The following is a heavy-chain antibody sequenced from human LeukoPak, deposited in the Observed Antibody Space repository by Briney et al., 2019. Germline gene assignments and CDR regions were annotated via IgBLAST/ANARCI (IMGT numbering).Heavy chain of an antibody. CDR2: ICGSGGST. V-gene: IGHV3-23*01. CDR3: AKEGGGQWLVPPLDFQH. J-gene: IGHJ1*01. CDR1: GFTFSSYA. Sequence: PGGSLRLSCAASGFTFSSYAMSWVRQAPGKGLEWVSAICGSGGSTYYADCVKGRFPISRDNSKNTLYLQMNSLRAEDTAVYYCAKEGGGQWLVPPLDFQHWGQGTLVTVSS. D-gene: IGHD6-19*01.